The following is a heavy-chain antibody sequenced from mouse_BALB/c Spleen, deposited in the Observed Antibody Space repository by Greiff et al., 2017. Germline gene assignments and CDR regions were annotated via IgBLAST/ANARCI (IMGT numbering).Heavy chain of an antibody. Sequence: QVQLQQSGPGLVQPSQSLSITCTVSGFSLTSYGVHWVRQSPGKGLEWLGVIWSGGSTDYNAAFISRLSISKDNSKSQVFFKMNSLQANDTAIYYCARLDGYYSSYAMDYWGQGTSVTVSS. CDR1: GFSLTSYG. J-gene: IGHJ4*01. V-gene: IGHV2-2*02. D-gene: IGHD2-3*01. CDR3: ARLDGYYSSYAMDY. CDR2: IWSGGST.